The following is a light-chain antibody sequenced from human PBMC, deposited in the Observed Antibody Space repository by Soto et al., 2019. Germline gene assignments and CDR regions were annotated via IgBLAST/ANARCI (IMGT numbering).Light chain of an antibody. CDR3: QQFSSYPLT. V-gene: IGKV3-20*01. CDR2: GTS. J-gene: IGKJ4*01. CDR1: QSVGSSY. Sequence: EIVLTQSPGTLSLSPGERATLSCRASQSVGSSYLAWYQQKPGQAPRVLIYGTSSRATGIPDRFSGSGPGTDFTLTISRLEPEDFAVYYCQQFSSYPLTFGGGTKVDIK.